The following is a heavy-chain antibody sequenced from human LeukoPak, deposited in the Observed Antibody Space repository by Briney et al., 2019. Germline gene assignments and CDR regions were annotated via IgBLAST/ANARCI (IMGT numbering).Heavy chain of an antibody. V-gene: IGHV1-69*04. Sequence: AWVKVSCKASGGTFSSYAISWVRRAPGQGVEWMGRIIPILGIANYAQKFQGRVTITADKSTSTAYMELSSLTSEDTAVYYCARDRPYSGGWRGFDYWGQGTLVTVSS. J-gene: IGHJ4*02. CDR1: GGTFSSYA. CDR2: IIPILGIA. D-gene: IGHD6-19*01. CDR3: ARDRPYSGGWRGFDY.